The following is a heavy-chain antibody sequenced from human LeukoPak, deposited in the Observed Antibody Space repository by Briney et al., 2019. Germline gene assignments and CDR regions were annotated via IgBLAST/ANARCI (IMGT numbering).Heavy chain of an antibody. D-gene: IGHD6-19*01. V-gene: IGHV1-2*02. CDR2: INPNSGGT. CDR3: ARVFAVAGTHRVYFQH. J-gene: IGHJ1*01. CDR1: GYTFTGYY. Sequence: ALVKVSCKASGYTFTGYYMHWVRQAPGQGLEWMGWINPNSGGTNYAQKFQGRVTMTRDTSISTAYMELSRLRSDDTAVYYCARVFAVAGTHRVYFQHWGQGTLVTVSS.